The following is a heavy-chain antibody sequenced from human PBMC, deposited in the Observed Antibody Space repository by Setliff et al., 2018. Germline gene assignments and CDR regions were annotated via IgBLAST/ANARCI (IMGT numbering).Heavy chain of an antibody. CDR3: TRSRGPRVVLAADFDF. J-gene: IGHJ4*02. CDR1: GFRFTSFG. D-gene: IGHD3-16*01. Sequence: ASVKVSCKTSGFRFTSFGFSWVRQAPGQGLEWMGWISPYSGESNYAQKFQDRLTVTADTSTKTTYMELRSLTSDDTAVYFCTRSRGPRVVLAADFDFWGPGTLVTVS. CDR2: ISPYSGES. V-gene: IGHV1-18*01.